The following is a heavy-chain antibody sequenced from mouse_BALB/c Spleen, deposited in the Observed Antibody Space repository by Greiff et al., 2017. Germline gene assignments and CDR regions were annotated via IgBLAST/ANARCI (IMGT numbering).Heavy chain of an antibody. CDR2: IDPANGNT. Sequence: VHVKQSGAELVKPGASVKLSCTASGFNIKDTYMHWVKQRPEQGLEWIGRIDPANGNTKYDPKFQGKATITADTSSNTAYLQLSSLTSEDTAVYYCASNGNYLYAMDYWGQGTSVTVSS. J-gene: IGHJ4*01. CDR1: GFNIKDTY. D-gene: IGHD2-1*01. CDR3: ASNGNYLYAMDY. V-gene: IGHV14-3*02.